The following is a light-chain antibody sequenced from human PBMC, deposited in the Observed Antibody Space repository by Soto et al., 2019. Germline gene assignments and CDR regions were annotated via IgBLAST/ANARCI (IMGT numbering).Light chain of an antibody. J-gene: IGKJ2*01. V-gene: IGKV1-39*01. CDR2: ASS. CDR1: QSITSY. Sequence: DIQMTQSPSSLSASVGDRVTITCRASQSITSYLNWYQQKPGKAPKLLIYASSSLQSGVPSRFSGSGSGPDFTLTISSLQPEDFATYYWQQSYNTPYTFGQGTNLEIK. CDR3: QQSYNTPYT.